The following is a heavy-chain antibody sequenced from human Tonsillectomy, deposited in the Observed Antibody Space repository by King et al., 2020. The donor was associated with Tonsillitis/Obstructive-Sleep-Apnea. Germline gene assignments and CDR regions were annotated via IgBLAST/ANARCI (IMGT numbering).Heavy chain of an antibody. CDR2: IYHSGST. J-gene: IGHJ4*02. D-gene: IGHD3-10*01. CDR1: GGSISSRNW. V-gene: IGHV4-4*02. CDR3: ARRASGSSTLFDY. Sequence: VQLQESGPGLVNPSGTLSLTCAVSGGSISSRNWWSWVRQPPGKGLEWSWEIYHSGSTNYNPSLKSRSTISVDKSKNLFSLKLSSVTAADTAVYYCARRASGSSTLFDYWGQGILVTVSS.